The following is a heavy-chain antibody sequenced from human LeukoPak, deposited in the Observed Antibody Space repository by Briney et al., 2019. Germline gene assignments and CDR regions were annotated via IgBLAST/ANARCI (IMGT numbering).Heavy chain of an antibody. J-gene: IGHJ4*02. CDR2: INHSGST. D-gene: IGHD6-13*01. CDR1: GGSLSGYY. CDR3: ARARSRVIAAAQ. Sequence: SETLSLTCAVYGGSLSGYYWSWIRQPPGKGLEWIGEINHSGSTNYNPSLKSRVTISVDTSKNQFSLKLSSVTAADTAVYYCARARSRVIAAAQWGQGTLVTVSS. V-gene: IGHV4-34*01.